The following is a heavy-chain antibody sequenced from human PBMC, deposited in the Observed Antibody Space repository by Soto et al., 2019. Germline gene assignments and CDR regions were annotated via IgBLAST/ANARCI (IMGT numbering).Heavy chain of an antibody. CDR3: ARRGGDIVVVPAARENWFDP. CDR1: GGSFSGYY. J-gene: IGHJ5*02. CDR2: INHSGST. Sequence: QVQLQQWGAGLLKPSETLSLTCAVYGGSFSGYYWSWIRQPPGKGLEWIGEINHSGSTNYNPSLKSRVTISVDTSKNQFSRKLSSVTAADTAVYYCARRGGDIVVVPAARENWFDPWGQGTLVTVSS. V-gene: IGHV4-34*01. D-gene: IGHD2-2*01.